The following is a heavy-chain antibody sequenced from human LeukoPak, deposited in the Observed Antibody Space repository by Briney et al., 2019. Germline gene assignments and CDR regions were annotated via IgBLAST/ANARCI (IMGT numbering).Heavy chain of an antibody. CDR3: ARLASGSYGPLTPFDY. D-gene: IGHD1-26*01. CDR1: GGSISSYY. V-gene: IGHV4-59*08. Sequence: SETLSLTCTVSGGSISSYYWRWIRQPPGKGLEWIGDIYYSGSTKYNPSLKSRVTISVDTSKNQFSLRLSSVTAADTAVYYSARLASGSYGPLTPFDYWGQGTLVTVSS. CDR2: IYYSGST. J-gene: IGHJ4*02.